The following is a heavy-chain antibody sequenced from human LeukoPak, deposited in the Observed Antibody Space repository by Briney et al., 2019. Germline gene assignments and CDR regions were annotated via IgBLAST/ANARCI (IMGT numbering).Heavy chain of an antibody. CDR2: IKQDGSEK. CDR1: GFTFSSYW. J-gene: IGHJ4*02. V-gene: IGHV3-7*04. CDR3: ARDTRWGGEDFGF. D-gene: IGHD2-2*01. Sequence: GGSLRLSCAASGFTFSSYWMTWFRQAPGKGLEWVANIKQDGSEKYYVDSVKGRFTTSRDNAKNSVYMQMNSLRAEDTAVYYCARDTRWGGEDFGFWGQGTLVTVSS.